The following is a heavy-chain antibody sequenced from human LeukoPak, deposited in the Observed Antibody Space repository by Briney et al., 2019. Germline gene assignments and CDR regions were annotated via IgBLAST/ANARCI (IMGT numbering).Heavy chain of an antibody. CDR2: ISGNGGST. CDR1: GFTFSNYA. CDR3: AKDAVPAAIGYGMDV. D-gene: IGHD2-2*02. J-gene: IGHJ6*02. Sequence: GGSLRLSCTASGFTFSNYAMSWVRQAPGKGLEWVSAISGNGGSTFDADSVKGRFTISRDNSKNTLYLQMNSLRAEDTAVYYCAKDAVPAAIGYGMDVWGQGTTVTVSS. V-gene: IGHV3-23*01.